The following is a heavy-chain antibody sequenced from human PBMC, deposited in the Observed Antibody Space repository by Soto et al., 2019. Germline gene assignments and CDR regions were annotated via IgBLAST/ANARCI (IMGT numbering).Heavy chain of an antibody. V-gene: IGHV3-23*01. CDR3: ARSSSSSGP. CDR1: GFTFSSYA. J-gene: IGHJ4*02. D-gene: IGHD6-6*01. CDR2: ISDSGGTT. Sequence: EVQLLESGGSLVQPGGSLRLSCAASGFTFSSYAMSWVRQGPGKGLEWVSAISDSGGTTYYADSVKGRFTISKDNSKSALYLQMNSLGDEDTAIYYCARSSSSSGPWGQGTLVTVSS.